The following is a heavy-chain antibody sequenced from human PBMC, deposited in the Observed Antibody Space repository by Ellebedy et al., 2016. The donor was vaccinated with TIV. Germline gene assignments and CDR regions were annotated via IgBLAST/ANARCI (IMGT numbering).Heavy chain of an antibody. J-gene: IGHJ3*02. V-gene: IGHV1-2*02. CDR2: INPNSGDT. D-gene: IGHD2-2*01. Sequence: ASVKVSCXASGYTFTGYYMHWVRQAPGQGLEWMGWINPNSGDTNYAQKFQGRVTMTRDTSISTAYMELSRLRSDDTAVYYCARVGRDCSSTSCQKSGAFDIWGQGTMVTVSS. CDR3: ARVGRDCSSTSCQKSGAFDI. CDR1: GYTFTGYY.